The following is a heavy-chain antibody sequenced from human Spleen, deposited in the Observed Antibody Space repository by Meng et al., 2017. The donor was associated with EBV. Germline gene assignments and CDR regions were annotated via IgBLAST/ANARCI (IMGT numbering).Heavy chain of an antibody. CDR3: ARGYTSGASFFDS. D-gene: IGHD6-19*01. Sequence: QMQLQDAGPGLVKPSETPSLSCTVSGGSIITYSWSWIRQPPGKGLEWLGYIYYGGDTNYNPSLRSRVTMSIDPSKNQFSLKLNSVTAADTAVYYCARGYTSGASFFDSWGQGALVTVSS. V-gene: IGHV4-59*01. CDR2: IYYGGDT. CDR1: GGSIITYS. J-gene: IGHJ4*02.